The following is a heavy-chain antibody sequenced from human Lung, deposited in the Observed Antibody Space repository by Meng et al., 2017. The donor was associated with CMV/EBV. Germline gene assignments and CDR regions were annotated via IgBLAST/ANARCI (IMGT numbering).Heavy chain of an antibody. CDR2: MNPNRGNT. CDR3: ARGQVQCSTINCHDYRFSGMDV. D-gene: IGHD2/OR15-2a*01. V-gene: IGHV1-8*01. CDR1: GYTFSYYD. Sequence: SXXVSXKASGYTFSYYDIIWVRQASGQGLEWVGWMNPNRGNTAYAQKFQGRVTMTRDTSTSIAYMELSSLRSGDTAVYYCARGQVQCSTINCHDYRFSGMDVWGQGTTVTVSS. J-gene: IGHJ6*02.